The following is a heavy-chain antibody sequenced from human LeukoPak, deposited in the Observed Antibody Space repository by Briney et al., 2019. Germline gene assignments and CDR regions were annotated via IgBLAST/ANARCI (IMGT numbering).Heavy chain of an antibody. Sequence: GGSLRLSCAASGFTFSSYWMSWVRQAPGKGLERVANINQDGSEKCYVDSVKGRFTVSRDNAKKSLYLQMNSLRVEDTAVYYCARDDSTGYHYFDYWGQGTLLTVSS. CDR1: GFTFSSYW. V-gene: IGHV3-7*01. CDR2: INQDGSEK. J-gene: IGHJ4*02. D-gene: IGHD3-22*01. CDR3: ARDDSTGYHYFDY.